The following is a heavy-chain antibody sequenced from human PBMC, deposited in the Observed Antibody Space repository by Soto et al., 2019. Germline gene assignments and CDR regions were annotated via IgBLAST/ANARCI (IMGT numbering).Heavy chain of an antibody. V-gene: IGHV3-48*02. CDR2: ISSSSSTI. D-gene: IGHD6-6*01. J-gene: IGHJ6*02. CDR3: ARDRVYSSSAGYYYYGMDV. CDR1: GFTFSSYS. Sequence: GGSLRLSCAASGFTFSSYSMNWVRQAPGKGLEWVSYISSSSSTIYYADSVKGRFTISRDNAKNSLYLQMNSLRDEDTAVYYCARDRVYSSSAGYYYYGMDVWGQGTTVTVSS.